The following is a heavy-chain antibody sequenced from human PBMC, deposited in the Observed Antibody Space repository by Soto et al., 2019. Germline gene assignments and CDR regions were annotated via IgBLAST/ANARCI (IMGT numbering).Heavy chain of an antibody. CDR2: ISGNGDSA. Sequence: VQLLESGGGLVQPGGSLRLSCAASGFTFRDYAMNWVRLSPGKGLEWVSDISGNGDSARHADSVKGRFTISRDNSSTTLYLQMTSLRGDDTAVHYCGKESRGSGWSVCNFWGQGTLVTVSS. V-gene: IGHV3-23*01. CDR1: GFTFRDYA. J-gene: IGHJ4*02. D-gene: IGHD6-19*01. CDR3: GKESRGSGWSVCNF.